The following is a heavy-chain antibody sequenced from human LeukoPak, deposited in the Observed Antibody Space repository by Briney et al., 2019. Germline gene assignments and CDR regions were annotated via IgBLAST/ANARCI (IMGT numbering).Heavy chain of an antibody. V-gene: IGHV3-23*01. CDR1: GFTFSSYA. CDR2: SSGSGGST. J-gene: IGHJ4*02. Sequence: GGSLRLSCAASGFTFSSYAMSWVRQAPGKGLEWVSVSSGSGGSTYYADSVKGRFTISRDNSKNTQYLQMNSLSADNTDVYCSAKDGGGYDWLLGFNDYWGQGTLVTVSS. D-gene: IGHD5-12*01. CDR3: AKDGGGYDWLLGFNDY.